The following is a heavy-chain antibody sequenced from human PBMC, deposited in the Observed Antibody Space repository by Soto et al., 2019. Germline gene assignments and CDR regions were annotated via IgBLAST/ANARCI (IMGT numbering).Heavy chain of an antibody. CDR2: INHSGST. V-gene: IGHV4-34*01. D-gene: IGHD2-21*01. J-gene: IGHJ4*02. Sequence: PSETLSLTCAVYGGSFSGYYWSWIRQPPGKGLEWIGEINHSGSTNYNPSLKSRVTISVDTSKNQFSLKLSSVTAADTAVYYCAARGLKRYFDYWGQGTLVTVSS. CDR1: GGSFSGYY. CDR3: AARGLKRYFDY.